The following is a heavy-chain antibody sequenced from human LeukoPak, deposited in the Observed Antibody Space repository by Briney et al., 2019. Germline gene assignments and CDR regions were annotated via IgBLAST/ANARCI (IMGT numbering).Heavy chain of an antibody. J-gene: IGHJ4*02. CDR2: IYTSGST. Sequence: PSETLSLTCTVSGGSISSGSYYWSWIRQPAGKGLEWIGRIYTSGSTNYNPSLKSRVTISVDTSKNQFSLKLSSVTAADTAVYYCARAPTSLTAFDYWGQGTLVTVSS. CDR1: GGSISSGSYY. CDR3: ARAPTSLTAFDY. D-gene: IGHD6-25*01. V-gene: IGHV4-61*02.